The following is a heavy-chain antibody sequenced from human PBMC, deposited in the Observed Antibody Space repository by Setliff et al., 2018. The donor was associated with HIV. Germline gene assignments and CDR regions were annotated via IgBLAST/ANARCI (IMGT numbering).Heavy chain of an antibody. V-gene: IGHV4-59*01. CDR2: IYYSGST. J-gene: IGHJ6*02. Sequence: LSLTCTVSGGSISSDYWSWIRQPPGKGLEWIGYIYYSGSTNYNPSLKSRVTISVATSKNQFSLKLNSVTTADAAVYYCARSRTSSGYYGVTGYGMDVWGQGTTVTVSS. CDR1: GGSISSDY. D-gene: IGHD3-22*01. CDR3: ARSRTSSGYYGVTGYGMDV.